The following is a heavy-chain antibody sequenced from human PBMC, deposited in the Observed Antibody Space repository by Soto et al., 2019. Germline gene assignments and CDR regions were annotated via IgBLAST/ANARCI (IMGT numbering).Heavy chain of an antibody. CDR3: ARGDSTDCSNGVCSFFYNHDMDV. CDR1: GYSFTDYH. D-gene: IGHD2-8*01. CDR2: INPKSGGT. V-gene: IGHV1-2*04. J-gene: IGHJ6*02. Sequence: ASVKVSCKASGYSFTDYHIHWVRQAPGQGLEWLGRINPKSGGTSTAQKFQGWVTMTTDTSISTASMELTRLTSDDTAIYYCARGDSTDCSNGVCSFFYNHDMDVWGQGTPVTVYS.